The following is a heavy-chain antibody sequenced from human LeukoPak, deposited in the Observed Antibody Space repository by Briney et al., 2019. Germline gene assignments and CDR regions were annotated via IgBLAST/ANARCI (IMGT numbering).Heavy chain of an antibody. V-gene: IGHV4-61*02. CDR3: ASPRGDDSGGYYTWYFHH. CDR1: GGSISSGSYY. D-gene: IGHD3-22*01. J-gene: IGHJ1*01. Sequence: SQTLSLTCTVSGGSISSGSYYWSWIRQPAGKGLEWIGRIYTSGSTNYNPSLKSRVTISVDTSKNQFSLKLSSVTAADTAVYFCASPRGDDSGGYYTWYFHHWGQGILVTVSS. CDR2: IYTSGST.